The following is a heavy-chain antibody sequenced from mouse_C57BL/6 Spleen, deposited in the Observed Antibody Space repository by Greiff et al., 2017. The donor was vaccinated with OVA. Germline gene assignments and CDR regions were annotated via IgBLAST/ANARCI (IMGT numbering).Heavy chain of an antibody. CDR3: TRDWDGLPSY. V-gene: IGHV5-9-1*02. CDR2: ISSGGDYI. CDR1: GFTFSSYA. J-gene: IGHJ3*01. Sequence: EVKLVESGEGLVKPGGSLKLSCAASGFTFSSYAMSWVRQTPEKRLEWVAYISSGGDYIYYADTVKGRFTISRDNARNTLYLQMSSLKSEDTAMYYCTRDWDGLPSYWGQGTLVTVSA. D-gene: IGHD4-1*01.